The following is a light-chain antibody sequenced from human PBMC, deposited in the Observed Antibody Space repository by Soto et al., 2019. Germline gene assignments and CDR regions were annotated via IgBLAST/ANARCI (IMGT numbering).Light chain of an antibody. CDR3: QPYNNWPLT. V-gene: IGKV4-1*01. Sequence: DIVMTQSPDSLAVSLGERATINCRSSQSVFYSSNNRDYLAWYQHKPGQTPRLLIYDTSTRATGVPARFSGSRSGPEFTLTINSLQSEDFAIYYCQPYNNWPLTFGGGTKVDIK. CDR2: DTS. J-gene: IGKJ4*01. CDR1: QSVFYSSNNRDY.